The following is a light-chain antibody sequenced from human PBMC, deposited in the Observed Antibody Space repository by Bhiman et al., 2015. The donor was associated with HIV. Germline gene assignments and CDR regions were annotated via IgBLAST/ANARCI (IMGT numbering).Light chain of an antibody. CDR3: CSYAGSSPHYV. Sequence: QSALTQPASVSGSPGQSITISCTGTSNNIGNYNYVSWYQHHPGKVPKLMIYDVSKRPSGVSDRFSGSKSDTTASLTISGLQAEDEADYYCCSYAGSSPHYVFGAGTKVTVL. J-gene: IGLJ1*01. V-gene: IGLV2-23*02. CDR1: SNNIGNYNY. CDR2: DVS.